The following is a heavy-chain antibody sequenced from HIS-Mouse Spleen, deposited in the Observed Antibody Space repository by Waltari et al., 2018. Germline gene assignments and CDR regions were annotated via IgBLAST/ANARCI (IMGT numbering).Heavy chain of an antibody. D-gene: IGHD1-26*01. J-gene: IGHJ4*02. V-gene: IGHV4-39*07. CDR1: GGSISSSSYY. Sequence: QLQLQESGPGLVKPSETLSPTCTVSGGSISSSSYYWGWIRQPPGKGLEWIGSIYYSGSTYYNPSLKSRVTISVDTSKNQFSLKLSSVTAADTAVYYCASRGSYTGGFDYWGQGTLVTVSS. CDR3: ASRGSYTGGFDY. CDR2: IYYSGST.